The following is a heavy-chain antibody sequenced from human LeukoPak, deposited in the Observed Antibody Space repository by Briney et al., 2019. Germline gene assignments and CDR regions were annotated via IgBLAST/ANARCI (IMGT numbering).Heavy chain of an antibody. CDR2: ISSSGSTI. CDR1: GFTFSSYE. J-gene: IGHJ4*02. V-gene: IGHV3-48*03. D-gene: IGHD5-18*01. CDR3: ARGSGRSDVDTAMVNQGY. Sequence: GGSLRLSCAASGFTFSSYEMNWVRQAPGKGLEWVSYISSSGSTIYYADSVKGRFTISRDNAKHSLYLQMNSLRAEDTAVYYCARGSGRSDVDTAMVNQGYWGQGTLVTVSS.